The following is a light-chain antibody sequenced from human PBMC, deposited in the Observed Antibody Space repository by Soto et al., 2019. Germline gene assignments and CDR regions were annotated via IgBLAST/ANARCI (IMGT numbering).Light chain of an antibody. Sequence: DIEMTQSPSTLSVSPGERATITCKASQGFSSYLTWYQQKPGQAPKLLIYGASSWDTGVPSRFSGSGSGTDFTLTISRLQPEDFATYYCQQYDNPPLTFGQGTKVDIK. CDR2: GAS. CDR1: QGFSSY. V-gene: IGKV1-33*01. CDR3: QQYDNPPLT. J-gene: IGKJ1*01.